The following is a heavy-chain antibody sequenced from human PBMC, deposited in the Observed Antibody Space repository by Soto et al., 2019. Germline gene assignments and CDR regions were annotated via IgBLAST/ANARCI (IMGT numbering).Heavy chain of an antibody. CDR1: GFTFSDYA. Sequence: PGGSLSLSCAASGFTFSDYAMSWVRQAPGKGLEWVSTISGSAISTYYADSVKGRFTISRDNSKNTLYLQMDSLRADDTAVYYCAKEKVSTTYNYDYWGQGTLVTVSS. CDR2: ISGSAIST. D-gene: IGHD5-12*01. V-gene: IGHV3-23*01. J-gene: IGHJ4*02. CDR3: AKEKVSTTYNYDY.